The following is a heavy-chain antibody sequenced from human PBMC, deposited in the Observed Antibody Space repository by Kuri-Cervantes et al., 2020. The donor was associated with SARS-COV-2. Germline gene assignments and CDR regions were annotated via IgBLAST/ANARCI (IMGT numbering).Heavy chain of an antibody. V-gene: IGHV5-51*04. J-gene: IGHJ3*02. CDR3: ARSAAPNAFDI. CDR2: IYPGDSDT. D-gene: IGHD6-25*01. Sequence: GESLKISCKGSGYSFTSYWIGRVRQMPGKGLEWMGIIYPGDSDTRYSPSFQGQVTISADKPISTAYLQWSSLKASDTAMYYCARSAAPNAFDIWGQGTMVTVSS. CDR1: GYSFTSYW.